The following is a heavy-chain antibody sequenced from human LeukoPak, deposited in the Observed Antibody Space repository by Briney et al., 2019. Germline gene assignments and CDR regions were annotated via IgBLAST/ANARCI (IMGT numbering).Heavy chain of an antibody. CDR1: GGSISSGSYY. CDR2: IYTSGST. CDR3: ARHQMAWTQIWEAFDY. V-gene: IGHV4-61*02. D-gene: IGHD1-26*01. J-gene: IGHJ4*02. Sequence: TLSLTCTVSGGSISSGSYYWSWIRQPAGKGLEWIGRIYTSGSTNYNPSLKSRVTMSVDTSKNQFSLKLSSVTAADTAVYYCARHQMAWTQIWEAFDYWGQGTLVTVSS.